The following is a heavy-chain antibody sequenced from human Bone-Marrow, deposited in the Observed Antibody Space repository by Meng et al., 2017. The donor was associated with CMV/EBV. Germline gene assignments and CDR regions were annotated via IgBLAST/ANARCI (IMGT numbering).Heavy chain of an antibody. J-gene: IGHJ3*02. Sequence: GESLKISCAASGFTFSSYAMSWVRQVPGKGLEWVSVIYSGGSSTYYADSVKGRFTISRDNSKNTLYLQMNSLRAEDTAVYYCASSWAGYCSSTSCYIRGAFDIWGQGTMVTVSS. CDR2: IYSGGSST. CDR1: GFTFSSYA. D-gene: IGHD2-2*02. V-gene: IGHV3-23*03. CDR3: ASSWAGYCSSTSCYIRGAFDI.